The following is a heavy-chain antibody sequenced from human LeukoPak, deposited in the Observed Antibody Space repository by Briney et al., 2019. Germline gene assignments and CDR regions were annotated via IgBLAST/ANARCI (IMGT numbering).Heavy chain of an antibody. CDR1: GFTFSSYW. D-gene: IGHD1-7*01. CDR2: IRQDGSEK. J-gene: IGHJ6*02. V-gene: IGHV3-7*01. Sequence: GGSLRLSCAASGFTFSSYWMSWVRQAPGKGLEWVANIRQDGSEKYYVDSVRGRFTISRDNAKNSLYLQMNSLRAEDTAVYYCARDMKLKLPAFSGYYYGMDVWGQGTTVTVSS. CDR3: ARDMKLKLPAFSGYYYGMDV.